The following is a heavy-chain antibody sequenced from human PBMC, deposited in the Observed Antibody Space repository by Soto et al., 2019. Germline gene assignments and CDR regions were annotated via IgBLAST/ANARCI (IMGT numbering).Heavy chain of an antibody. CDR3: ARVWGGAFDI. J-gene: IGHJ3*02. CDR1: GGSISSYY. V-gene: IGHV4-59*01. Sequence: QVQLQESGPGLVKPSETLSLTCTVSGGSISSYYWSWIRQPPGKGLEWIGYIYYSGSTNYNPSLKSRVTISVDTSKHHVSLKLSSVTAADTAVYYCARVWGGAFDIWGQGTMVTVSS. D-gene: IGHD3-10*01. CDR2: IYYSGST.